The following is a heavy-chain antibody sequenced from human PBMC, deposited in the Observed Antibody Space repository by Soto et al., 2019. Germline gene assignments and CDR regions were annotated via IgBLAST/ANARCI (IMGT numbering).Heavy chain of an antibody. Sequence: QLQLQESGPGLAKPSETLSLTCTVSGGSISSESYFWGWVRQPSGKGLEWVGTISYSGSPFFNPSLKCRATLSVDTSKNQFSLRLSAVTAADSAVYFCAALLGHCSGGTCFFRWFDPWGQGSLVTVSS. D-gene: IGHD2-15*01. CDR2: ISYSGSP. CDR3: AALLGHCSGGTCFFRWFDP. J-gene: IGHJ5*02. CDR1: GGSISSESYF. V-gene: IGHV4-39*01.